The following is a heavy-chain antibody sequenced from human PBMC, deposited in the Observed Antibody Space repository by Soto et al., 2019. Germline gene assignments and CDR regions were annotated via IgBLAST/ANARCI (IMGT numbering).Heavy chain of an antibody. V-gene: IGHV4-39*01. Sequence: SETLSLTCNVSGVSISSTSYNWGWIRQPPGKGLEWIGTLDYSGTAHYNPSLKSRINISADPSKNQVSLTLTSVTAADTAVYYCARRHAPRYTTGNNHFDFWGQGSLVTVSS. CDR3: ARRHAPRYTTGNNHFDF. D-gene: IGHD1-1*01. CDR1: GVSISSTSYN. J-gene: IGHJ4*02. CDR2: LDYSGTA.